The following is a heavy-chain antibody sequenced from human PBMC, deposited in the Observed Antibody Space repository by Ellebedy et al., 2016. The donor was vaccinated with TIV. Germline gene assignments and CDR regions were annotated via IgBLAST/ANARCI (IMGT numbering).Heavy chain of an antibody. CDR3: TRDLTNIVSGDY. D-gene: IGHD5/OR15-5a*01. V-gene: IGHV1-2*02. CDR2: INPNSGGT. Sequence: ASVKVSCKTSGYTFTDYYIHWVRQAPGQGLEWMAWINPNSGGTNYAQKFQGRVTVTRDTSTGTAFLELSRLKSDDTAVYYCTRDLTNIVSGDYWGQGTLITVSS. J-gene: IGHJ4*02. CDR1: GYTFTDYY.